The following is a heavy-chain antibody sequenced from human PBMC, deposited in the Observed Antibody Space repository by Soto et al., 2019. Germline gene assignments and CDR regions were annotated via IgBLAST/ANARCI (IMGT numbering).Heavy chain of an antibody. J-gene: IGHJ6*03. CDR3: ARVVVVPAAGGPGYYYYMDV. CDR1: GGSISSYY. CDR2: IYYSGST. V-gene: IGHV4-59*01. Sequence: SETLSLTCTLSGGSISSYYWSWIRQPPGKGLEWIGYIYYSGSTNYTPSLKSRVTISVDTSKNQFSLKLSSVTAADTAVYYCARVVVVPAAGGPGYYYYMDVWGKGTTVTVSS. D-gene: IGHD2-2*01.